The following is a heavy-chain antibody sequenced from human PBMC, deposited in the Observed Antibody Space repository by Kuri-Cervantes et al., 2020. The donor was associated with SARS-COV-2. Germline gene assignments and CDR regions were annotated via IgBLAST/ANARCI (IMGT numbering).Heavy chain of an antibody. CDR1: GFTFDDYG. CDR2: INWNGGST. J-gene: IGHJ6*03. Sequence: LSLTCAASGFTFDDYGMSWVRQAPGKGLEWVSRINWNGGSTGYADSVKGRFTISRDNAENSLYLQMNSLRAEDTAVYYCARDKSGSWYRVGYYMDVWGKGTTVTVSS. V-gene: IGHV3-20*04. D-gene: IGHD6-13*01. CDR3: ARDKSGSWYRVGYYMDV.